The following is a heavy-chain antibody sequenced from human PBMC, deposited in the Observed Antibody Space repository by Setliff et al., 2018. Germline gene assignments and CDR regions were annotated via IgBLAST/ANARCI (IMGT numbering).Heavy chain of an antibody. J-gene: IGHJ4*02. Sequence: SETLSLTCSVLGDSLSSGTQYWAWIRQPPGKGLEWIGNINYSGSTYYNPSLKSRVTISLDTSKNHFSLRVNSVTAADTAVYYCARHAIAMSTIISYFDYWGQGTLVTVSS. CDR1: GDSLSSGTQY. CDR3: ARHAIAMSTIISYFDY. D-gene: IGHD3-10*01. V-gene: IGHV4-39*01. CDR2: INYSGST.